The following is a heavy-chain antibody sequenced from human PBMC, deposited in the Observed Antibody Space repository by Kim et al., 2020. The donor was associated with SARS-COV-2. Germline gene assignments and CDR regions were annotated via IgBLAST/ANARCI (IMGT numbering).Heavy chain of an antibody. V-gene: IGHV3-15*01. CDR1: RLTFSNAW. CDR2: IRSKADGGTT. Sequence: GGSLRLSCAASRLTFSNAWMSWVHQAPGKGLEWVGRIRSKADGGTTEYAASVKGRFAISRDDSKNTLYLQMNSLKTEDTAVYYCTSNGMDVWGQGTTVTVSS. J-gene: IGHJ6*02. CDR3: TSNGMDV.